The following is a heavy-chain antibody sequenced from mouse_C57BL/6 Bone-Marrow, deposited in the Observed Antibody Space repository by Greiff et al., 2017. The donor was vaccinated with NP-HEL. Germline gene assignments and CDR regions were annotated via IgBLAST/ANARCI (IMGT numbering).Heavy chain of an antibody. CDR2: IDPNSGGT. Sequence: VKLQQPGAELVKPGASVKLSCKASGYTFTSHLMHWVKQRPGRGLEWIGRIDPNSGGTKYTEKFKSKATLTVDKPSSTAYMHLDSLTSEDSAVYYCARYYYDSSSFDYWGQGTTLTVSS. V-gene: IGHV1-72*01. J-gene: IGHJ2*01. CDR3: ARYYYDSSSFDY. CDR1: GYTFTSHL. D-gene: IGHD1-1*01.